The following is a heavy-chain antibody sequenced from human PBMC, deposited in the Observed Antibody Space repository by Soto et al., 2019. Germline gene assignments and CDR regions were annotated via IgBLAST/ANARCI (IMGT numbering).Heavy chain of an antibody. CDR1: GFTFSSYE. V-gene: IGHV3-48*03. CDR2: ISSSGSTI. Sequence: PGGSLRLSCAASGFTFSSYEMNWVRQAPGKGLEWVSYISSSGSTIYYADSVKGRFTISRDNAKNSLYLQMNSLRAEDTAVYYCARARGYYDSSGYYFDYWGQGTLVTVSS. J-gene: IGHJ4*02. CDR3: ARARGYYDSSGYYFDY. D-gene: IGHD3-22*01.